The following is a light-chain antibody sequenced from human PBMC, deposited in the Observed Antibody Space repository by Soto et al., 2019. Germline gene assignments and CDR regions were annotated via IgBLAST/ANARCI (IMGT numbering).Light chain of an antibody. V-gene: IGKV1-5*01. CDR1: QTISNW. CDR3: QQYTSYSPRT. J-gene: IGKJ1*01. Sequence: DIQRTQTPSSVSASVGDRVTITCRASQTISNWLAWYQQRPGKAPQLLISDASRLESGVPSRFSGSGSGTEFTLTISSLQPDDSATYYCQQYTSYSPRTFGRGTKVDIK. CDR2: DAS.